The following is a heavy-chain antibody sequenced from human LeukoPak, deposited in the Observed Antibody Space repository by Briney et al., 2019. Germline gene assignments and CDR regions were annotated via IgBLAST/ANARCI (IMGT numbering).Heavy chain of an antibody. CDR1: GGTFSSYA. V-gene: IGHV1-69*05. J-gene: IGHJ4*02. D-gene: IGHD1-26*01. CDR2: IIPIFGTA. CDR3: ATQWSSGNTGGDD. Sequence: ASVKVSCKASGGTFSSYAISWVRQAPGQGLEWMGGIIPIFGTANYAQKFQGRVTITTDESTSTAYMELSSLRSEDTAVYYCATQWSSGNTGGDDWGQVTLVTVSS.